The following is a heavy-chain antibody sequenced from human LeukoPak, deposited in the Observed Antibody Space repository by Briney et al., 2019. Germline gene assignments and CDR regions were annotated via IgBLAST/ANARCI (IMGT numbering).Heavy chain of an antibody. CDR2: ISYDGSNK. Sequence: GGSLRLSCAASGFTFSSYGMHWVRQAPGKGLEWVAVISYDGSNKYYADSVKGRFTISRDNSKNTLYLQMNGLRAEDTAVCYCARDMAAAGTWRGPDYWGQGTLVTVSS. CDR3: ARDMAAAGTWRGPDY. CDR1: GFTFSSYG. V-gene: IGHV3-30*03. J-gene: IGHJ4*02. D-gene: IGHD6-13*01.